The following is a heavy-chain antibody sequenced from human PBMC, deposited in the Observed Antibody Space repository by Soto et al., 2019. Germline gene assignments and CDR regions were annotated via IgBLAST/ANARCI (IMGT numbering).Heavy chain of an antibody. CDR1: GYTLTELS. CDR2: FDPEDGET. V-gene: IGHV1-24*01. CDR3: ATSGPGSYSTSYYYYGMDV. D-gene: IGHD6-13*01. Sequence: ASVKVSCKVSGYTLTELSMHWVRQAPGKGLEWMGGFDPEDGETIYAQKFQGRVTMTEDTSTDTAYMELSSLRSEDTAVYYCATSGPGSYSTSYYYYGMDVWGQGTTVTVSS. J-gene: IGHJ6*02.